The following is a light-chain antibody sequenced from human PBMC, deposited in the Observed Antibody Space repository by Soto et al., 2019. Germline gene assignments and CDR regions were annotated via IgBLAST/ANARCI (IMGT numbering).Light chain of an antibody. CDR2: DAS. Sequence: EIVLTQSPATLSLSPGERATLSCRASQSVSSYLVWYQQKPGQAPRLLIYDASNRATGIPARFGGSGSGTDFTLTISSLEPEDFAVYYCQQRSNWPTFGGGTKVEIK. J-gene: IGKJ4*01. CDR1: QSVSSY. V-gene: IGKV3-11*01. CDR3: QQRSNWPT.